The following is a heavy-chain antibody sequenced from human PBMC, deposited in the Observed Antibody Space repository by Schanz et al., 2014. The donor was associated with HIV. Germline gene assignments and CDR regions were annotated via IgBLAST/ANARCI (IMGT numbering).Heavy chain of an antibody. J-gene: IGHJ4*02. D-gene: IGHD2-15*01. V-gene: IGHV3-23*01. Sequence: EVQLLESGGDLVQPGKSLKLSCTASGFTFSSYAMTWVRQAPGKGLEWVSAISGSRGDSTYYSDSVKGRFSISRDNSKNTLYLQMNSLRADDTAVYYCARGGIWEWDQPDFDYWGQGTLVTVSS. CDR2: ISGSRGDST. CDR3: ARGGIWEWDQPDFDY. CDR1: GFTFSSYA.